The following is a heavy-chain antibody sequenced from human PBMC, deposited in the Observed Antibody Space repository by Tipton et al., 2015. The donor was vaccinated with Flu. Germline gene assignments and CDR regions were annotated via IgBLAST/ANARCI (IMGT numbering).Heavy chain of an antibody. D-gene: IGHD3-22*01. CDR2: IYSGGST. V-gene: IGHV3-53*01. J-gene: IGHJ3*02. CDR3: ATTYYLGYYLDAFDI. Sequence: QLVQSGGGLIQPGGSLRLSCAASGFTVSNNYMSWVRQAPGKGLEWVSVIYSGGSTYYADSVKGRFTISRDNSKNTLYLQMNSLTAEDTAVYYCATTYYLGYYLDAFDIWGQGTMVTVSS. CDR1: GFTVSNNY.